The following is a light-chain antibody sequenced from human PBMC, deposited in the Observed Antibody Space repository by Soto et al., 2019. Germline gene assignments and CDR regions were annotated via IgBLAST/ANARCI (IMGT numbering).Light chain of an antibody. CDR3: AGWDADLRGFV. CDR2: ENN. V-gene: IGLV1-44*01. J-gene: IGLJ1*01. CDR1: SSNIGRDP. Sequence: QAVVTQPPSASGTPGQRVSISCSGSSSNIGRDPVNWYQHLPGTAPKLLIYENNQRPSGVPDRFSGSKSGTSASLAISGLHSEDEADYFCAGWDADLRGFVFGTGTKLTVL.